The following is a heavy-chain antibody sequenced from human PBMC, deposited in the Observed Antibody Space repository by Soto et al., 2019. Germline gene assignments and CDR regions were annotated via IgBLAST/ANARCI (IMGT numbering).Heavy chain of an antibody. V-gene: IGHV1-46*01. Sequence: QVQLVQSGAEVKKPGASVKVSCKASGYTFSTYYMHWVRQAPGQGLEWMGIINPSDGSASYAQRFQGRVPMTRDAFTSTVYMELSSLRSEDTAVYYCARGKDSGFNYFDSWGQGTLVTVSS. J-gene: IGHJ4*02. D-gene: IGHD5-12*01. CDR3: ARGKDSGFNYFDS. CDR1: GYTFSTYY. CDR2: INPSDGSA.